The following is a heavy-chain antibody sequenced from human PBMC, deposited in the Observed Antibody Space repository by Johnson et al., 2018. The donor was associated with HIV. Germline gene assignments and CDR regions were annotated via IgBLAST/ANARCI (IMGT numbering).Heavy chain of an antibody. V-gene: IGHV3-11*04. D-gene: IGHD1-14*01. CDR2: MSSSGSTI. Sequence: QVQLVESGGGLVKPGGSLRLSCVASGFSFSDYYMSWIRQAPGKGLEWISCMSSSGSTIYHAESVKGRFTISRDNSKKTLYLQMNSLRAEDTAVYYCAEDLFTGREDDVFDIWGQGTMVTVSS. J-gene: IGHJ3*02. CDR3: AEDLFTGREDDVFDI. CDR1: GFSFSDYY.